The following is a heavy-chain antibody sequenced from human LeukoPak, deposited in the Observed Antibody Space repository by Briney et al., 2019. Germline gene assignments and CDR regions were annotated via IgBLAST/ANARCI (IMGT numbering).Heavy chain of an antibody. CDR1: GFTFSSYA. CDR2: ISGSGGST. V-gene: IGHV3-23*01. J-gene: IGHJ6*04. CDR3: AKGGSGYPATDYYYYGMDV. D-gene: IGHD5-12*01. Sequence: GGSLRLSCAASGFTFSSYAMTWVRQAPGKGLEWVSAISGSGGSTYYADSVKGRFTISRDNSKNTLYLQMNSLRAEDMAAYYCAKGGSGYPATDYYYYGMDVWGKGTTVTVSS.